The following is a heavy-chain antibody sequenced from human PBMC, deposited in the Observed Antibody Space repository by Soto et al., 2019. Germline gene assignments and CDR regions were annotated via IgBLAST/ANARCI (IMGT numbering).Heavy chain of an antibody. CDR2: IYYSGST. CDR3: ARLDSSGAHFYYYYCGMDV. CDR1: GGSISSSSYY. V-gene: IGHV4-39*01. D-gene: IGHD6-19*01. J-gene: IGHJ6*02. Sequence: SETLSLTCTVSGGSISSSSYYWGWIRQPPGKGLEWIGSIYYSGSTYYNPSLKSRVTISVDTSKNQFSLKLSSVTAADTAVYYCARLDSSGAHFYYYYCGMDVWGQGTTVTVSS.